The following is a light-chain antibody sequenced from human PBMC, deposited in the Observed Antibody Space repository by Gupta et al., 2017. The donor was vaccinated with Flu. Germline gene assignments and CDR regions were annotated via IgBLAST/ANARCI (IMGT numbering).Light chain of an antibody. CDR3: MQALQIRT. Sequence: EIVMTQSPLSLSVTPGEPASISCRSSQGLLHSNGYNYLDWYLQKPGQSPQLLIYLGSNRAPGVPDRFSGSGSGTDFTLKISRVEAEDVGVYYCMQALQIRTFGQGTKVEIK. CDR1: QGLLHSNGYNY. V-gene: IGKV2-28*01. CDR2: LGS. J-gene: IGKJ1*01.